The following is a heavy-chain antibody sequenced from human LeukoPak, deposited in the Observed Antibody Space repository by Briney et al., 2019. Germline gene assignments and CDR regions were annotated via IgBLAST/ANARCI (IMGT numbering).Heavy chain of an antibody. J-gene: IGHJ3*02. CDR1: GFTFDDYG. V-gene: IGHV3-23*01. CDR3: AKGRRYRYSSSWDGGGAFDI. D-gene: IGHD6-13*01. CDR2: ISGSGGST. Sequence: GGSLRLSCAASGFTFDDYGMSWVRQAPGKGLEWVSAISGSGGSTYYADSVKGRFTISRDNSKNTLYLQMNSLRAEDTAVYYCAKGRRYRYSSSWDGGGAFDIWGQGTMVTVSS.